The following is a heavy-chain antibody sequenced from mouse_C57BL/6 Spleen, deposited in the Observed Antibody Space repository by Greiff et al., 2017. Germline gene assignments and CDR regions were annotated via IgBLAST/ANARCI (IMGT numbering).Heavy chain of an antibody. V-gene: IGHV1-52*01. CDR3: ALITTVVGDAMDY. Sequence: QVQLQQSGAELVRPGSSVKLSCKASGYTFTSYWMHWVKQRPIQGLEWIGNIDPSDSETHYNQKFKDKATLTVDKSSSTAYMQLSSLTSEDSAVYYCALITTVVGDAMDYWGQGTSVTVSS. CDR2: IDPSDSET. D-gene: IGHD1-1*01. J-gene: IGHJ4*01. CDR1: GYTFTSYW.